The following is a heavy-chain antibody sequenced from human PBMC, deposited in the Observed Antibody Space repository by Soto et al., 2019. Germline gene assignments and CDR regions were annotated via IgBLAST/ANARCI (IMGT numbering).Heavy chain of an antibody. Sequence: LLPLSDTCAVAGGSITRGGSSWSWIRQPPGKGLEWIGYMYHSGSTYYNPSLKSRVTISIDRSKNQFSLKLSSVTAADTAVYYCARVPDYSGQGILLTVSS. J-gene: IGHJ4*02. D-gene: IGHD2-2*01. CDR1: GGSITRGGSS. CDR3: ARVPDY. V-gene: IGHV4-30-2*01. CDR2: MYHSGST.